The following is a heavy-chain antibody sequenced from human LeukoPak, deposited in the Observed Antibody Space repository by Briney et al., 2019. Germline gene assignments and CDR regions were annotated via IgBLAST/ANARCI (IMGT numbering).Heavy chain of an antibody. J-gene: IGHJ4*02. V-gene: IGHV5-51*01. CDR1: GYSFTSYW. CDR3: ATRYAAAGKGAFDY. Sequence: GESLKISCKGSGYSFTSYWIGWVRQMPGKGLERMGIIYPGDSDTRYSPSFQGQVTISADKSISTAYLQWSSLKASGTAMYYCATRYAAAGKGAFDYWGQGTLVTVSS. CDR2: IYPGDSDT. D-gene: IGHD6-13*01.